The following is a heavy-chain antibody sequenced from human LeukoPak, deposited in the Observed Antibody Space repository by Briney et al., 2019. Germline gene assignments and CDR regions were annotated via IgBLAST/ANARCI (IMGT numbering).Heavy chain of an antibody. V-gene: IGHV1-69*13. CDR1: GYTFIGYY. D-gene: IGHD1-26*01. CDR2: IIPIFGTA. Sequence: SVKVSCKASGYTFIGYYMYWVRQAPGQGLEWMGGIIPIFGTANYAQKFQGRVTITADESTSTAYMELSSLRSEDTAVYYCARSLSGSYFPHPGCWGQGTLVTVSS. CDR3: ARSLSGSYFPHPGC. J-gene: IGHJ4*02.